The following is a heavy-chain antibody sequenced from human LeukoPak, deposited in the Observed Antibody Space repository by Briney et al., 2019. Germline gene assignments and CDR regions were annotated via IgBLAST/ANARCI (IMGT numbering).Heavy chain of an antibody. CDR3: AKVPSSSPGVFDY. CDR1: GFTFSSYG. D-gene: IGHD6-6*01. J-gene: IGHJ4*02. V-gene: IGHV3-30*02. CDR2: IRYDGSNK. Sequence: GGSLRLSCAASGFTFSSYGMHWVRQAPGKGLEWVAFIRYDGSNKYYADSVKGRFTISRDNSKNTLYLQMNSLRAEDTAVYYCAKVPSSSPGVFDYWGQGTLVTVSS.